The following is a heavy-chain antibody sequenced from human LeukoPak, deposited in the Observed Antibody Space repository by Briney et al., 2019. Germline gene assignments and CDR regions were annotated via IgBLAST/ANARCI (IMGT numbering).Heavy chain of an antibody. CDR3: ARIATKYGSSSGFDY. Sequence: GASLQISCQGSGSSFTSYWIGWVRQLPGKGLEWMGIIYPGDSDTRYSPSFQGQVTISADKSISTAYLQWSRLKASDTAMYYCARIATKYGSSSGFDYRGQGTLVTVSS. V-gene: IGHV5-51*01. CDR1: GSSFTSYW. CDR2: IYPGDSDT. D-gene: IGHD6-6*01. J-gene: IGHJ4*02.